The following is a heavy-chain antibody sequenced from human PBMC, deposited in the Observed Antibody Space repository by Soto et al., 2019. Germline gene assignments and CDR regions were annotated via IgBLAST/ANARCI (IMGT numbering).Heavy chain of an antibody. CDR3: ARVKVEGYDFWSGYYIEDWFDP. V-gene: IGHV1-2*02. CDR1: GYTFTGYY. Sequence: ASVKVSCKASGYTFTGYYMHWVRQAPGQGLEWMGWTNPNSGGTNYAQKFQGRVTMTRDTSISTAYMELSRLRPDDTAVYYCARVKVEGYDFWSGYYIEDWFDPWCQGTLVTVSS. J-gene: IGHJ5*02. D-gene: IGHD3-3*01. CDR2: TNPNSGGT.